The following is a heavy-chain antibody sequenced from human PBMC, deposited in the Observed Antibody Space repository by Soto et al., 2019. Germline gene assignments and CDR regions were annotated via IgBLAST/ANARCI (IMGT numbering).Heavy chain of an antibody. CDR1: GFTFSSYA. CDR3: APDSSGPFPNWVDP. Sequence: EVQLLESGGSLVQPGESLRLSCAGSGFTFSSYAIGWVRQAPGKGLEWVSSISGSGDSTYYADSVKGRFTISRDNSKNTLYLQMNSLRAEDTAVYYCAPDSSGPFPNWVDPWGQGTLVTVSS. J-gene: IGHJ5*02. V-gene: IGHV3-23*01. D-gene: IGHD3-22*01. CDR2: ISGSGDST.